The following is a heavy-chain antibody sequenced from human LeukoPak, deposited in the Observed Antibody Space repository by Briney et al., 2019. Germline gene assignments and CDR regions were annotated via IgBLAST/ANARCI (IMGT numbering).Heavy chain of an antibody. Sequence: GGSLRLSCAASGFTFSSYWMSWVRQAPGKGLEWVANIKQDGSEKYYVDSVKGRFTISRDNAKNSLYLQMNSLRAEDTAVYYCARDRFRYYYDSSGYPTLDYWGQGTLVTVSS. V-gene: IGHV3-7*01. CDR3: ARDRFRYYYDSSGYPTLDY. CDR1: GFTFSSYW. J-gene: IGHJ4*02. CDR2: IKQDGSEK. D-gene: IGHD3-22*01.